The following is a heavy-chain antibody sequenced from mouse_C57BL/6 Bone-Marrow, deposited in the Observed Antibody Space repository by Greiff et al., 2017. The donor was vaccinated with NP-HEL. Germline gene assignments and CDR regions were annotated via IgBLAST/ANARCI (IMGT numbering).Heavy chain of an antibody. D-gene: IGHD1-1*01. CDR2: IYPRSGNT. CDR3: ARSYYYGSSFFAY. CDR1: GYTFTSYG. J-gene: IGHJ3*01. Sequence: QVHVKQSGAELARPGASVKLSCKASGYTFTSYGISWVKQRTGQGLEWIGEIYPRSGNTYYNEKFKGKATLTADKSSSTAYMELRSLTSEDSAVYVCARSYYYGSSFFAYWGQGTLVTVSA. V-gene: IGHV1-81*01.